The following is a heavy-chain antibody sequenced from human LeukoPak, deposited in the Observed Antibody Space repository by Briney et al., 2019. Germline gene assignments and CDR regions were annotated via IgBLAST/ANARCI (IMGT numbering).Heavy chain of an antibody. CDR3: ARDGEWELLLEFDY. CDR1: GFTFSSYA. Sequence: GGSLRLSCAASGFTFSSYAMHWVRQAPGKGLEWVAVISYGGSNKYYADSVKGRFTISRDNSKNTLYLQMNSLRAEDTAVYYCARDGEWELLLEFDYWGQGTLVTVSS. J-gene: IGHJ4*02. D-gene: IGHD1-26*01. V-gene: IGHV3-30*01. CDR2: ISYGGSNK.